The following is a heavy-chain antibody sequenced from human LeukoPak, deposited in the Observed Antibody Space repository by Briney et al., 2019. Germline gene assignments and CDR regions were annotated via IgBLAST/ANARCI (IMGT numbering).Heavy chain of an antibody. CDR2: ISAYNGNT. CDR3: ARDYCSSTSCSNWFDP. J-gene: IGHJ5*02. D-gene: IGHD2-2*01. CDR1: GYTFSSYD. V-gene: IGHV1-18*01. Sequence: ASVKVSCKASGYTFSSYDISWVRQAPGQGLEWMGWISAYNGNTNYAQKLQGRVTMTTDTSTSTAYMELRSLRSDDTAVYYCARDYCSSTSCSNWFDPWGQGTLVTVSS.